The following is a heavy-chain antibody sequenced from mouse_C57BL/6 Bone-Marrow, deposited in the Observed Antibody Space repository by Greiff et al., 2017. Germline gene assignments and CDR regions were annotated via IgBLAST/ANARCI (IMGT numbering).Heavy chain of an antibody. CDR3: AKAHYYGLDY. CDR2: INSSTGGT. V-gene: IGHV1-42*01. CDR1: GYSFTGYY. J-gene: IGHJ2*01. Sequence: VHVKQSGPELVKPGASVKISCKASGYSFTGYYMNWVKQSPEKSLEWIGEINSSTGGTTYNQKFKAKATLTVDKSSSTAYMQLKSLTSEDAAAYYCAKAHYYGLDYWGQGTTLTVSA. D-gene: IGHD1-1*01.